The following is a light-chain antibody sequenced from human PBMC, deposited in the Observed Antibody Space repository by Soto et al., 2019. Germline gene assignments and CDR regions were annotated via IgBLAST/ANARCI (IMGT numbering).Light chain of an antibody. J-gene: IGLJ1*01. Sequence: QSALTQPASVSGSPGQSITISCTGTSSDVGAYNYVSWYQQYPGKAPKVIIFEVRKRPSGVSNRFSGSKSGDTASLTISGLQADDEADYYCSSYRSSTTFVFGTGTKVTVL. CDR1: SSDVGAYNY. V-gene: IGLV2-14*01. CDR3: SSYRSSTTFV. CDR2: EVR.